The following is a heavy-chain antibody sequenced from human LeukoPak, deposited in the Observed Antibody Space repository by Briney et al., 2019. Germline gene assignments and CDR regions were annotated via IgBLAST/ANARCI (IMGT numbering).Heavy chain of an antibody. V-gene: IGHV3-43*01. CDR3: AKDRGGVDY. D-gene: IGHD3-10*01. J-gene: IGHJ4*02. CDR1: GFTFDAYS. Sequence: PGGSLRLSCAAAGFTFDAYSMHWVRQGPGKGLEWVSVISWDGGSTSYADSVKGRFTISRDNSKNSLYLQMNSLRSEDSALYYCAKDRGGVDYWGQGTLVTVSS. CDR2: ISWDGGST.